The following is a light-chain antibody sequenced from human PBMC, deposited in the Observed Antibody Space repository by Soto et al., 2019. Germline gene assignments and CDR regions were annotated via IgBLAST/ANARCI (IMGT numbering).Light chain of an antibody. CDR3: QQDTTFPIT. CDR1: QSLSSW. J-gene: IGKJ3*01. V-gene: IGKV1-12*01. CDR2: AAS. Sequence: IQMTQSPSSVSASVGDRVTITCRASQSLSSWLAWYQQKPGKAPKLLIYAASSLQSGVPSRFSGSGSGTDFNFTFSSLQTEDFATYYCQQDTTFPITIGPGTKVDVK.